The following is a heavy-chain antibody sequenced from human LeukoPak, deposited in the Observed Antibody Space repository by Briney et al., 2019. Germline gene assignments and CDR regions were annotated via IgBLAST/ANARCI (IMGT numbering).Heavy chain of an antibody. CDR2: IYPGDSDT. CDR1: GYSFTSYW. V-gene: IGHV5-51*01. Sequence: GEFLKISCKGSGYSFTSYWIAWVRQVPGKGLEWMGSIYPGDSDTRYSPSFQGQVTISADKSISTAYLQWRGLKASDTAIYYCARLGTAIIARFFDYWGQGSLVTVSS. J-gene: IGHJ4*02. D-gene: IGHD5-18*01. CDR3: ARLGTAIIARFFDY.